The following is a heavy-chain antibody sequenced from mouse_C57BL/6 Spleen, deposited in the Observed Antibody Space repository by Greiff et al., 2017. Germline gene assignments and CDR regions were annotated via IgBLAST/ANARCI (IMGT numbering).Heavy chain of an antibody. J-gene: IGHJ2*01. V-gene: IGHV1-18*01. D-gene: IGHD1-1*01. CDR1: GYTFTDYN. Sequence: EVQLQQSGPELVKPGASVKIPCKASGYTFTDYNMDWVKQSHGKSLEWIGDINPNNGGTIYNQKFKGKATLTVDKSSSTAYMELRSLTSEDTAVYYCARRANYGSSLKYWGQGTTLTVSS. CDR2: INPNNGGT. CDR3: ARRANYGSSLKY.